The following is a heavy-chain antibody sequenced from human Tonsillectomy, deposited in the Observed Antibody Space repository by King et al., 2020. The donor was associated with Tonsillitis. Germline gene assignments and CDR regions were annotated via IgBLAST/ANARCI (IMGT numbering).Heavy chain of an antibody. CDR2: IYLSGSA. Sequence: VQLQESGPGLVKPSETLSLTCTVSGFSISGGYYWGWIRQPPGKGLKWIGNIYLSGSAYYNPSLKSRVTISVDTSNNQFSLNLSSVTAADTAVYYCANFDSSGWYRGYWGQGTLVTVSS. V-gene: IGHV4-38-2*02. D-gene: IGHD6-19*01. CDR3: ANFDSSGWYRGY. CDR1: GFSISGGYY. J-gene: IGHJ4*02.